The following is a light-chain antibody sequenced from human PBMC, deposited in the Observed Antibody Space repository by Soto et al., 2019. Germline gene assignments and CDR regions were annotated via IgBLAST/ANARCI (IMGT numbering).Light chain of an antibody. V-gene: IGKV1-39*01. Sequence: DIQMTQSPSSLSASVGDRVTITCRASQSISSYLNWYQQKPGKAPKLLIYAASSLQSGVPSRFSGSGSGTDVTLTISSLQPEDFATYYCQQSYSTTPWTFGQGTKVEIK. J-gene: IGKJ1*01. CDR1: QSISSY. CDR2: AAS. CDR3: QQSYSTTPWT.